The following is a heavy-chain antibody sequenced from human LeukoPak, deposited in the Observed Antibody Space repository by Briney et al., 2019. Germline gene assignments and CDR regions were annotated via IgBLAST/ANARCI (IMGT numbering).Heavy chain of an antibody. V-gene: IGHV4-59*08. CDR1: GGSISSYY. CDR3: ARLRPLERVSSYYYHAMDV. CDR2: IYYSGST. J-gene: IGHJ6*02. Sequence: SETLSLTCTVSGGSISSYYWSWIRQPPGKGLEWIGYIYYSGSTNYNPSLKSRVTISVDTSKNQFSLKLSSVTAADTAVYYRARLRPLERVSSYYYHAMDVWGQGTTVTVSS. D-gene: IGHD3-3*01.